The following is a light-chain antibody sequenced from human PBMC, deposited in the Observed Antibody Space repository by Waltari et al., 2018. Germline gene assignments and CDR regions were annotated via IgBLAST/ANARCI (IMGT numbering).Light chain of an antibody. CDR3: QQDHSFPLT. Sequence: DIQLTQSPSFLSASVGDRVTATCRASQAISNWLAWYQQRPGQAPKLLIYYASTLQSGGPSRFSGSVSGTEFTLTIRALQPEEVATYYCQQDHSFPLTFGGGTKVEI. CDR1: QAISNW. CDR2: YAS. J-gene: IGKJ4*01. V-gene: IGKV1-9*01.